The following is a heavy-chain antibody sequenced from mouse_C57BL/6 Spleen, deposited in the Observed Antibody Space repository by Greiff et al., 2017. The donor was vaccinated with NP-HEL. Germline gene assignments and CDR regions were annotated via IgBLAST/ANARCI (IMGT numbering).Heavy chain of an antibody. J-gene: IGHJ3*01. CDR3: ARENPMDWFAY. V-gene: IGHV5-17*01. CDR2: ISSGSSTI. CDR1: GFTFSDYG. D-gene: IGHD1-1*02. Sequence: EVHLVESGGGLVKPGGSLKLSCAASGFTFSDYGMHWVRQAPEKGLEWVAYISSGSSTIYYADTVKGRFTISRDNAKNTLFLQMTSLRSEDTAMYYCARENPMDWFAYWGQGTLVTVSA.